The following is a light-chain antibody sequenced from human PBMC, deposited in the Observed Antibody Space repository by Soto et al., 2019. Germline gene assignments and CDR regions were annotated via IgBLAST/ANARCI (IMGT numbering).Light chain of an antibody. V-gene: IGKV2-28*01. CDR1: QSLLHSNGYNY. J-gene: IGKJ1*01. Sequence: IVMTQSPLSLPVTPGERASISCRSSQSLLHSNGYNYLDWYLQKPGQSPQLLIYLGSNRASGVPDRFSGSGSGTDFTLKISRVEAEDVGVYYCMQPLQSWTFGQGTKVDIK. CDR2: LGS. CDR3: MQPLQSWT.